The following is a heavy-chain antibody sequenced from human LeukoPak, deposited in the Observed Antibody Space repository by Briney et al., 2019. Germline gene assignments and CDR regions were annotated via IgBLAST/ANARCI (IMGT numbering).Heavy chain of an antibody. CDR1: GGSISSSSYY. D-gene: IGHD3-10*01. Sequence: SETLSLTCTVSGGSISSSSYYWGWIRQPPGKGLAWIGSIYYSGSTYYNPSLKSRVTISVDTSKNQFSLKLSSVTAADTAVYYCAREVGRSVLRHFDYWGQGTLVTVSS. J-gene: IGHJ4*02. V-gene: IGHV4-39*02. CDR3: AREVGRSVLRHFDY. CDR2: IYYSGST.